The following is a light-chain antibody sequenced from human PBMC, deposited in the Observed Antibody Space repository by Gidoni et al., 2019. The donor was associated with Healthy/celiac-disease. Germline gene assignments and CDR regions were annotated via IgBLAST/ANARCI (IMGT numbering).Light chain of an antibody. V-gene: IGKV2-28*01. CDR3: MQALKTPYT. Sequence: DIVMTHPPLPLPVTPGEPASISCRSSQSLLHSNGYNYLDWYLQKPGQSPQLLIYLGFNRASGVPDRFSGSGAGTDFTLKISRVEAEDVGVYYCMQALKTPYTFGQGTKLEIK. CDR1: QSLLHSNGYNY. CDR2: LGF. J-gene: IGKJ2*01.